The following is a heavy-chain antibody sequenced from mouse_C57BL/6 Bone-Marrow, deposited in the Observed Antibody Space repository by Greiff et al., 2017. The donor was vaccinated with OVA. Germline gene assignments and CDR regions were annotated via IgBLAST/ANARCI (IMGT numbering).Heavy chain of an antibody. V-gene: IGHV5-12*01. CDR3: ARPRTGTDYYAMDY. Sequence: DVMLVESGGGLVQPGGSLKLSCAASGFTFSDYYMYWVRQTPEKRLEWVAYISNGGGSTYYPDTVKGRFTISRDNAKNTLYLQMSRLKSEDTAMYYCARPRTGTDYYAMDYWGQGTSVTVSS. CDR1: GFTFSDYY. J-gene: IGHJ4*01. CDR2: ISNGGGST. D-gene: IGHD4-1*01.